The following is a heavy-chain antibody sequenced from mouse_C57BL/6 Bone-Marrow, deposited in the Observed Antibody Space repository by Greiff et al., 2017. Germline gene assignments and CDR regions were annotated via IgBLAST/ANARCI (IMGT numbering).Heavy chain of an antibody. CDR2: IDPSDSET. CDR3: ARSPSDSSGYVGFAY. CDR1: GYTFTSYW. J-gene: IGHJ3*01. V-gene: IGHV1-52*01. D-gene: IGHD3-2*02. Sequence: VQLQQPGAELVRPGSSVKLSCKASGYTFTSYWMHWVKQRPIQGLEWIGNIDPSDSETHYNQKFKDKATLTVDKSSSTAYMQLSSLTSEDSAVYYCARSPSDSSGYVGFAYWGQGTLVTVSA.